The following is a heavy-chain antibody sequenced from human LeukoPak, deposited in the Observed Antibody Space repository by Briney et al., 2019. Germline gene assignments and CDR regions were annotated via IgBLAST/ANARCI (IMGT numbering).Heavy chain of an antibody. D-gene: IGHD3-22*01. CDR2: IYYSGST. CDR1: GGSISSYY. J-gene: IGHJ6*02. CDR3: ARVRTDRFDSSGYRHYYYYGMDV. V-gene: IGHV4-59*01. Sequence: PSETLSLTCTVSGGSISSYYWSWIRQPPGKGLEWIGYIYYSGSTNYNPSLKSRVTISVDTSKNQFSLKLSSVTAADTAVYYCARVRTDRFDSSGYRHYYYYGMDVWGQGTTVTVSS.